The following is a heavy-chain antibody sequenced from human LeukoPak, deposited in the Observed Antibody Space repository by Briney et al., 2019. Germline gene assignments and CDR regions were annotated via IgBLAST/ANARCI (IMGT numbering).Heavy chain of an antibody. CDR2: VKSETDGGTI. V-gene: IGHV3-15*01. J-gene: IGHJ4*02. Sequence: GGSLRLSCVGSGFTFRNAWVSWVRLSPEKGLEWLGRVKSETDGGTIDHAAPVNGRFNISRDDSSNTVFLQMSSLKIEDTAVYYCTIDRLFFQFWGQGSLVIVSS. CDR3: TIDRLFFQF. CDR1: GFTFRNAW. D-gene: IGHD3-16*02.